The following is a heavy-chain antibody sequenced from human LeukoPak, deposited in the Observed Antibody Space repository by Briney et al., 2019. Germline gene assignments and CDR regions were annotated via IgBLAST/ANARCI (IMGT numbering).Heavy chain of an antibody. CDR1: GYPFSAHF. Sequence: ASVNVSCKASGYPFSAHFLNWVRQAPGQGLEWMGWMNPNNGNTGYAQKFHGRVTMTRGTSISTAYMELRGLRSEDTAVYYCVRDGEGAAISVNYWFDPWGQGTLVTVSS. CDR2: MNPNNGNT. J-gene: IGHJ5*02. CDR3: VRDGEGAAISVNYWFDP. D-gene: IGHD2-2*02. V-gene: IGHV1-8*02.